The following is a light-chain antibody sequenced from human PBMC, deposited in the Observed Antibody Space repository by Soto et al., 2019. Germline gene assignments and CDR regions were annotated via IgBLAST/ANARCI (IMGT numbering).Light chain of an antibody. J-gene: IGKJ3*01. Sequence: DIQMTQSPSTLSASVGDRVTITCRASQSISSWLAWYQQKPGKAPKLLIYDASSLESGVPSRFSGSGSGTDYPLTISSLQPDDFAAYYCQQYNSYSITFGPGTKVDIK. V-gene: IGKV1-5*01. CDR3: QQYNSYSIT. CDR1: QSISSW. CDR2: DAS.